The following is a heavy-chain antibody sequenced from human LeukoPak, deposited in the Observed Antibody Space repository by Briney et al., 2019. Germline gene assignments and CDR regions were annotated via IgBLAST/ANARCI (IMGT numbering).Heavy chain of an antibody. V-gene: IGHV3-74*01. CDR1: GFTFSSYW. D-gene: IGHD5-18*01. CDR3: AREEKRGYSYAFDY. CDR2: INSEGSST. Sequence: PGGSLRLSCAASGFTFSSYWMHWVRHAPGKGLGWVSRINSEGSSTIYADSVKGRFTISRDNAKNTLYLQMNSLRAEDTAVYYCAREEKRGYSYAFDYWGQGTLVTVSS. J-gene: IGHJ4*02.